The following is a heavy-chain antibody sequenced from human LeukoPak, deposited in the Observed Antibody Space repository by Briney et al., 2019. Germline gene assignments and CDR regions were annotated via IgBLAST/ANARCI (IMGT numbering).Heavy chain of an antibody. CDR2: IYHSGST. J-gene: IGHJ4*02. CDR3: ARGGGDGSGSYYKDNYFDY. D-gene: IGHD3-10*01. Sequence: PSQTLSLTCAVSGGSISSGGYSWSWIRQPPGKGLEWIGYIYHSGSTYYNPSLKSRVTISVDRSKNQFSLKLSSVTAADTAAYYCARGGGDGSGSYYKDNYFDYWGQGTLVTVSS. CDR1: GGSISSGGYS. V-gene: IGHV4-30-2*01.